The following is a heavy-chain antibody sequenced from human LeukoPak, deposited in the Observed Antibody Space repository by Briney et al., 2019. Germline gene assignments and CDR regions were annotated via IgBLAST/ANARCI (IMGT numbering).Heavy chain of an antibody. J-gene: IGHJ6*03. Sequence: ASVKVSCKVSGYTLTELPMHWVRQAPGKGLEWMGGFDPEDGETIYAQKFQGRVTMTEDTSTDTAYMELSSLRSEDTAVYYCATARIVVVPVANHRGIDYYYYMDVWGKGTTDTVSS. CDR3: ATARIVVVPVANHRGIDYYYYMDV. CDR1: GYTLTELP. D-gene: IGHD2-2*01. CDR2: FDPEDGET. V-gene: IGHV1-24*01.